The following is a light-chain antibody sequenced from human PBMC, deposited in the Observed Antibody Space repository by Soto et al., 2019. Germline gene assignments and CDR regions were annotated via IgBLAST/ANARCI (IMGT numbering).Light chain of an antibody. V-gene: IGLV8-61*01. CDR1: SGSVSTSYY. CDR3: VLYMGSGTWV. Sequence: QTVVTQEPSFSVSPGGTVTLTCGLSSGSVSTSYYPSWYQQTPGQAPRTLIYSTNTRSSGVPDRFSGSILGNKAALTITGAQADDESDYYCVLYMGSGTWVFGGATKLTVL. CDR2: STN. J-gene: IGLJ3*02.